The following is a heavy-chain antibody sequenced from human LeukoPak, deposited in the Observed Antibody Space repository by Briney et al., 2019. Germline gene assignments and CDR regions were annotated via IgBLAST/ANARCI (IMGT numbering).Heavy chain of an antibody. CDR2: ISAYNGNT. CDR3: ARVGSLLWFGELSHDY. D-gene: IGHD3-10*01. CDR1: GYTFTSYG. Sequence: ASVKVSCKASGYTFTSYGISWVRQAPGQGLEWMEWISAYNGNTNYAQKLQGRVTMTTDTSTSTAYMELRSLRSDDTAVYYCARVGSLLWFGELSHDYWGQGTLVTVSS. J-gene: IGHJ4*02. V-gene: IGHV1-18*01.